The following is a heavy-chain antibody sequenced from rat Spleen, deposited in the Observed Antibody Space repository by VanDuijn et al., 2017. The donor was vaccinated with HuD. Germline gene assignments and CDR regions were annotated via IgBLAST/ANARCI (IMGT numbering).Heavy chain of an antibody. CDR1: GFSLSSYG. CDR3: TSPFRWFAY. V-gene: IGHV2-13*01. CDR2: IWGNGNT. Sequence: QVQLKESGPGLVQPSQTLSLTCTVSGFSLSSYGVIWVRQPPGKGLEWMGVIWGNGNTNYSSVLKSRLSINRDTSKSQVFLKMNSLQTEDTAIYFCTSPFRWFAYWGQGTLVTVSS. J-gene: IGHJ3*01.